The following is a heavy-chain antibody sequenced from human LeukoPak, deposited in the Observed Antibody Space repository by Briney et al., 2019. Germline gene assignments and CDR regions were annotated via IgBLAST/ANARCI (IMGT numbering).Heavy chain of an antibody. D-gene: IGHD5-18*01. Sequence: ASVKVSCKASGGTFSSYAISWVRQAPGQGLEWMGGIIPIFGTANYAQKFQGRVTITADESTSTAYMELSSLRSEDTAVYYCASMAQGRGYSYGFRTDYYYYYGMDVWGQGTTVTVSS. CDR1: GGTFSSYA. V-gene: IGHV1-69*13. J-gene: IGHJ6*02. CDR3: ASMAQGRGYSYGFRTDYYYYYGMDV. CDR2: IIPIFGTA.